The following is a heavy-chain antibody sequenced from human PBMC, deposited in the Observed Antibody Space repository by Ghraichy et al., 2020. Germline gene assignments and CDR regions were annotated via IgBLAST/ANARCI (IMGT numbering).Heavy chain of an antibody. CDR2: IYTSGST. J-gene: IGHJ5*02. Sequence: SQTLSLTCTVSGGSISSYYWSWIRQPPGKGLEWIGYIYTSGSTNYNPSLKSRVTISVDTSKNQFSLKLSSVTAADTAVYYCARVLYYYDSSGYYFAWFDPWGQGTLVTVSS. V-gene: IGHV4-4*09. CDR3: ARVLYYYDSSGYYFAWFDP. D-gene: IGHD3-22*01. CDR1: GGSISSYY.